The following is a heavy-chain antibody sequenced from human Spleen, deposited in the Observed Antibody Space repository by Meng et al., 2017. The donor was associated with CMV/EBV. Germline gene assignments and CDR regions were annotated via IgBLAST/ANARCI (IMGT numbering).Heavy chain of an antibody. D-gene: IGHD3-3*01. Sequence: TFADYFSYWVRQAPGQGLEWMGWINPKSGGTNYAQKFQDRVTMTRDTSISTAYMELRSLRSDDTAVYYCVRGLNYDFWSDDSYYLDYWGRGTLVTVSS. CDR2: INPKSGGT. J-gene: IGHJ4*02. CDR1: TFADYF. CDR3: VRGLNYDFWSDDSYYLDY. V-gene: IGHV1-2*02.